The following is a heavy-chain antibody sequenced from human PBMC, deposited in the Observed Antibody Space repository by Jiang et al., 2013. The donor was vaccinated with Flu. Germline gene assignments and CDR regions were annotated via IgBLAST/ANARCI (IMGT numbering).Heavy chain of an antibody. Sequence: IGSFYYSGITYYNPSLKSRVTISVDTSKNQFSLKLSSVTAADTAVYYCARPKTGTTGAFDIWGQGTMVTVSS. V-gene: IGHV4-39*01. D-gene: IGHD1-1*01. CDR2: FYYSGIT. CDR3: ARPKTGTTGAFDI. J-gene: IGHJ3*02.